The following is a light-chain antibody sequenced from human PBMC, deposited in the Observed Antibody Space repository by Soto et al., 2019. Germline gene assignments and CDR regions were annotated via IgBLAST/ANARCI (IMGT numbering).Light chain of an antibody. V-gene: IGKV3-20*01. CDR2: GAS. CDR1: QSVSSSY. J-gene: IGKJ1*01. Sequence: EIVLTQSPGTLSLSPGERATLSCRASQSVSSSYLAWYQQKPGQAPRLLIYGASSRATGIPDRFSGSGSGTDFTLTSRRLEPVDVAVYYWQQYGSSPRTFGQGTKVEIK. CDR3: QQYGSSPRT.